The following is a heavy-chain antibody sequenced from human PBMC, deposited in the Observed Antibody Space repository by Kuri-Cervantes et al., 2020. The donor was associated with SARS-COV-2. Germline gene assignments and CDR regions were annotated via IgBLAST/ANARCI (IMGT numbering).Heavy chain of an antibody. CDR2: INSDGSST. D-gene: IGHD1-26*01. J-gene: IGHJ3*02. CDR3: ARSRGGSYPRAFDI. CDR1: GFTVSSNY. Sequence: GSLKISCAASGFTVSSNYMSWVCQAPGKGLVWVSRINSDGSSTSYADSVKGRFTISRDNAKNTLYLQMNSLRAEDTAVYYCARSRGGSYPRAFDIWGQGTMVTVSS. V-gene: IGHV3-74*01.